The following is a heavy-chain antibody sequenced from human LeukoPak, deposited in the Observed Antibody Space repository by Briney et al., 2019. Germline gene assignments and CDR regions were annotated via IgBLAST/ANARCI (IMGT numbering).Heavy chain of an antibody. J-gene: IGHJ4*02. V-gene: IGHV4-39*01. Sequence: SETLSLACTVSGVSISSSTYYWGWIRQPPGKGLEWIGTIYYSGTTYYNPSLKSRVTISGDTSKNQFSLKLSSVTAADTAVYYCARRGSGWYYFDYWGQGTLVTVSS. CDR1: GVSISSSTYY. CDR3: ARRGSGWYYFDY. D-gene: IGHD6-19*01. CDR2: IYYSGTT.